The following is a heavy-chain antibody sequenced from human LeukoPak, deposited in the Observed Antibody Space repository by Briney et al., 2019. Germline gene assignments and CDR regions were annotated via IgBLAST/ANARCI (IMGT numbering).Heavy chain of an antibody. J-gene: IGHJ4*02. CDR2: IYHSGST. D-gene: IGHD3-22*01. CDR1: GYSISSGYY. CDR3: ASSRWVVVIRY. Sequence: PSETLSHTCAVSGYSISSGYYWGWIRQPPGKGLEWIGSIYHSGSTYYNPSLKSRVTISVDTSKNQFSLKLSSVTAADTAVCYCASSRWVVVIRYWGQGTLVTVSS. V-gene: IGHV4-38-2*01.